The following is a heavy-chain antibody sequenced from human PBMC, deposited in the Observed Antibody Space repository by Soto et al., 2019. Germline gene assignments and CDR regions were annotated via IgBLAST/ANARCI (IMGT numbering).Heavy chain of an antibody. D-gene: IGHD2-15*01. Sequence: QVQLVQSGAEVKRPGASVKVSCKTSGYTFTTYYMHWVRQAPGQGLEWMGVINPRGGSTSYAQKYQARVTMTRDTSTNTVYMEVSGLRSEDTAVYYCARDPYCGGGSCYTYLFDYWGQGTLVTVSS. CDR1: GYTFTTYY. V-gene: IGHV1-46*01. J-gene: IGHJ4*02. CDR2: INPRGGST. CDR3: ARDPYCGGGSCYTYLFDY.